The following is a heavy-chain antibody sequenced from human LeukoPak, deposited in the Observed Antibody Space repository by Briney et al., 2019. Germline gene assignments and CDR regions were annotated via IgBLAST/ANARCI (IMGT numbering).Heavy chain of an antibody. D-gene: IGHD6-19*01. J-gene: IGHJ4*02. CDR2: IYYNDNT. CDR3: ATGYSSGLFDY. V-gene: IGHV4-39*07. CDR1: GGSISSSYF. Sequence: SETLSLTCTVSGGSISSSYFWGWIRQPPGKGLEWIGSIYYNDNTYYNPSLKSRVTISVDTSKNQFSLKLSSVTAADTAVYYCATGYSSGLFDYWGQGTLVTVSS.